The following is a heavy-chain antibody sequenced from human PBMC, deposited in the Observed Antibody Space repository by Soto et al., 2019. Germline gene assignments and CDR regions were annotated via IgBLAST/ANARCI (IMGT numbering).Heavy chain of an antibody. D-gene: IGHD3-10*01. CDR1: GYTFTSYA. CDR3: ARAISVWFGELSHHDY. J-gene: IGHJ4*02. Sequence: QVQLVQSGAEVKKPGASVKVSCKASGYTFTSYAMHWVRQAPGQRLEWMGWINAGNGNTKYSQKFQGRVTITRDTSASTPYMELSSLRSEDTAVYYCARAISVWFGELSHHDYWGQGTLVTVSS. CDR2: INAGNGNT. V-gene: IGHV1-3*01.